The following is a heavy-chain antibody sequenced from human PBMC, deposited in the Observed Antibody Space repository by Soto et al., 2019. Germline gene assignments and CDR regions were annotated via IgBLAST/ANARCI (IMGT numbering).Heavy chain of an antibody. CDR1: GFTFSSYA. J-gene: IGHJ3*02. CDR2: ISGSGGST. D-gene: IGHD2-8*01. CDR3: ARNEDCTNGVCPDAFDI. Sequence: GGSLRLSCAASGFTFSSYAMSWVRQAPGKGLEWVSAISGSGGSTYYADSVKGRFTISRDNSKNTLYLQMNSLRAEDTAVYYCARNEDCTNGVCPDAFDIWGQGTMVTVSS. V-gene: IGHV3-23*01.